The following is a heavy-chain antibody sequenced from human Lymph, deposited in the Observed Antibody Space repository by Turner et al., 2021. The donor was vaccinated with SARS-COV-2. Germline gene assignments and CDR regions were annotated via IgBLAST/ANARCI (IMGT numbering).Heavy chain of an antibody. V-gene: IGHV3-23*01. Sequence: EVPLLESGGDLVQPGGSLRLSCAASGFTFSNYAMSWVRQAPGKVLEWVSDISGSGARTYYADSVKGRFTISRDNSKNTLFLQMNSLRADDTAIYYCAKSPLGEDYFDYWGQGTLVTVSS. D-gene: IGHD3-16*01. CDR3: AKSPLGEDYFDY. J-gene: IGHJ4*02. CDR2: ISGSGART. CDR1: GFTFSNYA.